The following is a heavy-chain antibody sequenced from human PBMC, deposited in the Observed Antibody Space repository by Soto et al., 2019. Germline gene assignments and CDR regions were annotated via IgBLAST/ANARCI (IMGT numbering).Heavy chain of an antibody. CDR3: ANAPLDGDPFFYYYYMDV. D-gene: IGHD4-17*01. J-gene: IGHJ6*03. CDR1: GFTFSSYA. V-gene: IGHV3-23*01. Sequence: GGSLRLSCAASGFTFSSYAMSWVRQAPGKGLEWVSAISGSGGSTYYADSVKGRFTISRDNSKNTLYLQMNSLRAEDTAVYYCANAPLDGDPFFYYYYMDVWGKGTTVTVSS. CDR2: ISGSGGST.